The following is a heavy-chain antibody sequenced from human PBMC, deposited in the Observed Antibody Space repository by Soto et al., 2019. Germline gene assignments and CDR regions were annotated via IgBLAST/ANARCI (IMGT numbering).Heavy chain of an antibody. J-gene: IGHJ4*02. V-gene: IGHV4-39*01. D-gene: IGHD2-2*01. CDR3: ARHELGYCISTSCSGGFDY. CDR1: GGSISSSSYY. Sequence: SETLSLTCTVSGGSISSSSYYWGWIRQPPGKGLEWIGSIYYSGSTYYNPSLKSRVTISVDTSKNQFSLKLSSVTAADTAVYYCARHELGYCISTSCSGGFDYWGQGTLVTVSS. CDR2: IYYSGST.